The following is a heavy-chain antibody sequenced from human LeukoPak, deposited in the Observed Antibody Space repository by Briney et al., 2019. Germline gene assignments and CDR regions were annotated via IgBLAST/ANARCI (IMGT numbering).Heavy chain of an antibody. CDR2: IIPIFGTA. J-gene: IGHJ3*02. Sequence: SVKVSCKASGGTLSSYAISWVRQAPGQGLEWMGGIIPIFGTANYAQKFQGRVTITADESTSTAYMELSSLRSEDTAVYYCARPNYYDSSGYYSVGTWVAFDIWGQGTMVTVSS. D-gene: IGHD3-22*01. V-gene: IGHV1-69*13. CDR3: ARPNYYDSSGYYSVGTWVAFDI. CDR1: GGTLSSYA.